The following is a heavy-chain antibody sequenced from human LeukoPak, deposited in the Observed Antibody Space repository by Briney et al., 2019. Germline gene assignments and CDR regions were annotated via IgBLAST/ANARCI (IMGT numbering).Heavy chain of an antibody. CDR3: ARDPSVAGTYWYFDL. Sequence: SETLSLTCTVSGGSISSSSYYWSWIRQPPGKGLEWIGYIYYSGSTNYNPSLKSRVTISVDTSKNQFSLKLSSVTAADTAVYYCARDPSVAGTYWYFDLWGRGTLVTVSS. CDR1: GGSISSSSYY. CDR2: IYYSGST. J-gene: IGHJ2*01. D-gene: IGHD6-19*01. V-gene: IGHV4-61*01.